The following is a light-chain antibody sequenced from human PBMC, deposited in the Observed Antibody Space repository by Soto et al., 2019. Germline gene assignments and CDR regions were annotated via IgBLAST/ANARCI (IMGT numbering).Light chain of an antibody. Sequence: EIVLTQSPATLSLSPGERATLSCRASQSVSSYLAWYQQKPGQAPRLLIYDASNRATGIPARFSGGGSGTAFTLPITTLEPEDFEVYYCQQLSNGPRFTFGQGTKLEIK. V-gene: IGKV3-11*01. CDR1: QSVSSY. J-gene: IGKJ2*01. CDR3: QQLSNGPRFT. CDR2: DAS.